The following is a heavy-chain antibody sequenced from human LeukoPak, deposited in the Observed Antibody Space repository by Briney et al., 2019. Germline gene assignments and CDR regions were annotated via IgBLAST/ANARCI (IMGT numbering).Heavy chain of an antibody. J-gene: IGHJ3*02. CDR2: ISSSGST. CDR1: GDSISSGDYY. D-gene: IGHD3-22*01. V-gene: IGHV4-61*02. CDR3: ARGPYSYDSSGAFDI. Sequence: SETLSLTCTVSGDSISSGDYYWSWIRQPAGKGLEWTGRISSSGSTNYNPSLKSRVTISVDTSKNQFSLKLSSVTAADTAVYFCARGPYSYDSSGAFDIWGQGTMVTVSS.